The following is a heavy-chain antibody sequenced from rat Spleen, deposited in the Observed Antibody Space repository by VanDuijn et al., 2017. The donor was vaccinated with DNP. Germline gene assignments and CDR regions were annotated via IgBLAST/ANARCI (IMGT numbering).Heavy chain of an antibody. CDR3: TRHYGPEVYFDY. CDR2: ISTGGGT. D-gene: IGHD1-11*01. Sequence: QVQLKESGPGLVQPSQTLSLTCTVSGFSLTSYGVSWVRQPPGKGLEWIAAISTGGGTYYTPALKSRLSISRDTSKSQVFLKMNSLQTEDTAIYFCTRHYGPEVYFDYWGQGVMVTVSS. V-gene: IGHV2S12*01. CDR1: GFSLTSYG. J-gene: IGHJ2*01.